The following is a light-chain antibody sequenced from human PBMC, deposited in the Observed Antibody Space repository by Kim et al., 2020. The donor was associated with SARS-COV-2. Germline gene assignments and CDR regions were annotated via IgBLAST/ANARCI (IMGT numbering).Light chain of an antibody. V-gene: IGLV1-40*01. CDR1: SSNIGAGYA. CDR3: QSYDRSLSGWV. Sequence: RVTISRAGSSSNIGAGYAVHWYQQLPGTAPKLLIYGNNNRPSGVPDRFSGSKSGTSASLAITGLQAEDEADYYCQSYDRSLSGWVFGGGTKLTVL. J-gene: IGLJ3*02. CDR2: GNN.